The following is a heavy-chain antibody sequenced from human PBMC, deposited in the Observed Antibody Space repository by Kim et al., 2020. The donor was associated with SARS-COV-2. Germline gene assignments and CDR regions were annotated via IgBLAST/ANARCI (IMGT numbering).Heavy chain of an antibody. J-gene: IGHJ6*02. CDR3: ARGAMVRGFIPTPYHYYYYYGMDV. CDR1: GFTFYDYA. Sequence: GGSLRLSCVASGFTFYDYAMHWVRQAPGKGLEWVSGISWNSGSIGYADSVKGRFTISRDNAQNSLYLQMNSLRAEDTALYYCARGAMVRGFIPTPYHYYYYYGMDVWGQGTKVTVSS. CDR2: ISWNSGSI. V-gene: IGHV3-9*01. D-gene: IGHD3-10*01.